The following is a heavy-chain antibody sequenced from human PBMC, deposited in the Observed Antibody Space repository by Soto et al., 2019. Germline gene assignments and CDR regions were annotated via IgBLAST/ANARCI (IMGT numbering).Heavy chain of an antibody. D-gene: IGHD3-10*01. CDR1: GFTFSSYG. V-gene: IGHV3-33*01. J-gene: IGHJ5*02. CDR2: IWYDGSNK. Sequence: QVQLVESGGGVVQPGRSLRLSCAASGFTFSSYGMHWVRQAPGKGLEWVAVIWYDGSNKYYADSVKGRFTISRDNSKNTLYLQMNSLRAEDTAVYYCARGGYGSGRNWFDPWGQGTLVTVSS. CDR3: ARGGYGSGRNWFDP.